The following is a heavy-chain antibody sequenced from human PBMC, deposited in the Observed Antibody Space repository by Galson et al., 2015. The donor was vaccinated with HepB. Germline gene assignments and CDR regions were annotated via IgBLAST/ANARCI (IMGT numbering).Heavy chain of an antibody. CDR2: INGRGSTR. J-gene: IGHJ5*02. V-gene: IGHV3-23*01. Sequence: SLRLSCAGSGFTFRHHAMAWIRQAPGKGLEWVSGINGRGSTRSYSDAVKGRLSISRDNSEDTVFLQVDNLRAEDTAVYYCVKEGSWFGGDWFDPWGQGALVTVS. CDR1: GFTFRHHA. CDR3: VKEGSWFGGDWFDP. D-gene: IGHD3-16*01.